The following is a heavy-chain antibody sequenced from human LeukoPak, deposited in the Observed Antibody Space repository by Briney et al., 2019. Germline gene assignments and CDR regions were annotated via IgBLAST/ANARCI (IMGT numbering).Heavy chain of an antibody. V-gene: IGHV4-59*01. J-gene: IGHJ1*01. Sequence: PSETLSLTCTVSGGSIRSYYWSWIRQPPGKGLEWIGYIYYSGSTNYNPSLKSRVTISVDTPKNQFSLKLSSVIAADTAVYYCARSGYSYGYGYFQHWGQGTLVTVSS. D-gene: IGHD5-18*01. CDR3: ARSGYSYGYGYFQH. CDR1: GGSIRSYY. CDR2: IYYSGST.